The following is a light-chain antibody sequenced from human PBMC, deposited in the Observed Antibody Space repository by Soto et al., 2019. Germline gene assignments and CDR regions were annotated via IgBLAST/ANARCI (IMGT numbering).Light chain of an antibody. CDR3: QQYNSYPYT. Sequence: DIQMTQSPSTLSASVGDRVTITCRASQSIGSWLAWYQQKPGKAPKILIYDASTLESGVPSRFSGSGSGTDFTLTISSLQPDDFATYYCQQYNSYPYTFGQGTNLEIK. CDR2: DAS. CDR1: QSIGSW. V-gene: IGKV1-5*01. J-gene: IGKJ2*01.